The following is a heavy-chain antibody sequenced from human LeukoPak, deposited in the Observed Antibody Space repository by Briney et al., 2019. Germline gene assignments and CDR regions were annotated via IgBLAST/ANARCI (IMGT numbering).Heavy chain of an antibody. CDR2: INPNSGGT. J-gene: IGHJ4*02. Sequence: ASVKVSCKASGYTFTGYYMHWVRQAPGQGLEWMGWINPNSGGTNYAQKFQGRVTMTRDTSISTAYMELSGLRSDDTAVYYCARVQYYYDSSGYLLGTDSFDYWGQGTLVTVSS. CDR3: ARVQYYYDSSGYLLGTDSFDY. D-gene: IGHD3-22*01. CDR1: GYTFTGYY. V-gene: IGHV1-2*02.